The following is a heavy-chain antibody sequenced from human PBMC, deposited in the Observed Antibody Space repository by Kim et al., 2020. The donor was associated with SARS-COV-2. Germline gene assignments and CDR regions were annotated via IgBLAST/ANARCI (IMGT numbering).Heavy chain of an antibody. V-gene: IGHV3-23*01. D-gene: IGHD6-19*01. CDR3: AKERRKYSSGSSIDY. Sequence: SVKGRFTISRDNSKNTLYLQMNSLRAEDTAVYYCAKERRKYSSGSSIDYWGQGTLVTVSS. J-gene: IGHJ4*02.